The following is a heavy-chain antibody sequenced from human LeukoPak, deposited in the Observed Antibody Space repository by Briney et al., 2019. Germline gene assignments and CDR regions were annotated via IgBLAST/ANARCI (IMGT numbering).Heavy chain of an antibody. D-gene: IGHD6-13*01. V-gene: IGHV5-51*01. CDR3: ARFPTDSSTLFDY. Sequence: ESLKISCKVAGYNFATYWIGWVRQMSGKGLEWMGIIYPGDSDTRYSPSFQGQVTVSADKSVTTAYLQWSSLTASDTAMYYCARFPTDSSTLFDYWGQGTLVTVSS. CDR2: IYPGDSDT. CDR1: GYNFATYW. J-gene: IGHJ4*02.